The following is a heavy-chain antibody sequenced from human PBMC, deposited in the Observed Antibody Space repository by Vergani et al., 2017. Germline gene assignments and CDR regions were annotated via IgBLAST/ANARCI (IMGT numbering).Heavy chain of an antibody. CDR2: IYYSGST. D-gene: IGHD3-10*01. J-gene: IGHJ6*02. CDR3: ARDMVRGVSYGMDV. Sequence: QVQLQESGPGLVKPSQTLSLTCTVSGGSISSGGYYWGWIRQHPGKGLEWIGYIYYSGSTYYNPSLKSRVTISVDTSKNQFSLKLSSVTAADTAVYYCARDMVRGVSYGMDVWGQGTTVTVSS. V-gene: IGHV4-31*03. CDR1: GGSISSGGYY.